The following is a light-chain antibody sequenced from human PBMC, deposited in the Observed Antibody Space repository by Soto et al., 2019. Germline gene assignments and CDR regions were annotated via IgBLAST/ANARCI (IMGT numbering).Light chain of an antibody. CDR3: HQCDSSPWT. J-gene: IGKJ1*01. V-gene: IGKV3-20*01. Sequence: EIVVTQSPGTLSLSPGERATLSCRASQSLSSNYLAWYHQKPGQAPRLLIYGASSRATGIPDRVSGSGSGTDFTLTISRLEPEDFAVFYCHQCDSSPWTFGQGTKVEIK. CDR1: QSLSSNY. CDR2: GAS.